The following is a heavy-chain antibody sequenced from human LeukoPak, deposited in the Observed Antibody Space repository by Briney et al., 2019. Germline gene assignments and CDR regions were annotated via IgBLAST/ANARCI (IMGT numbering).Heavy chain of an antibody. CDR2: INPSGGST. J-gene: IGHJ4*02. CDR3: ARDPPFVDTAMVTPGSDY. CDR1: GYTFTSYY. Sequence: ASVKVSCKASGYTFTSYYMHWVRQARGQGLEWMGIINPSGGSTSYAQKFQGRVTMTRDTSTSTVYMELSSLRSEDTAVYYCARDPPFVDTAMVTPGSDYWGQGTLVTVSS. V-gene: IGHV1-46*01. D-gene: IGHD5-18*01.